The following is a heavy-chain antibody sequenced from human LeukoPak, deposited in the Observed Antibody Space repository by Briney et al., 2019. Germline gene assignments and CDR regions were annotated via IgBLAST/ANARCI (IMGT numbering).Heavy chain of an antibody. CDR2: IYSGGST. CDR3: ARARKGYYFDY. CDR1: GFTFSSYT. J-gene: IGHJ4*02. Sequence: GGSLRLSCAASGFTFSSYTMNWVRQAPGKGLEWVSVIYSGGSTYYADSVKGRFTISRHNSKNTLYLQMNSLRAEDTAVYYCARARKGYYFDYWGQGTLVTVSS. V-gene: IGHV3-53*04.